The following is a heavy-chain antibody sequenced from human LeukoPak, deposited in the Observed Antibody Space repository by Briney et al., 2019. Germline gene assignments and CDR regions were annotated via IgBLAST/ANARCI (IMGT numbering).Heavy chain of an antibody. D-gene: IGHD2-15*01. CDR2: IYTSGST. Sequence: PSQTLSLTCTVSGGSISSGSYYWSWIRQPAGKGLEWIGRIYTSGSTNYNPSLKSRVTISVDTSKNQFSLKLSSVTAADTAVYYCLGVAATLCWYFDLWGRGTLVTVSS. CDR3: LGVAATLCWYFDL. J-gene: IGHJ2*01. CDR1: GGSISSGSYY. V-gene: IGHV4-61*02.